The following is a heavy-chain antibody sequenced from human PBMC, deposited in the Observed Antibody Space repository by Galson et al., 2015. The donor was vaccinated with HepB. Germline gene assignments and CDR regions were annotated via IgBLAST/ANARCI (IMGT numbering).Heavy chain of an antibody. CDR2: ISSSSSTI. D-gene: IGHD3-10*01. Sequence: SLRLSCAASGFTFSSYSMNWVRQAPGKGLEWVSYISSSSSTIYYADSVKGRFTISRDNAKNSLYLQMNSLRAEDTAVYYCARGGDYYGSGSYRYWGQGTLVTVSS. CDR3: ARGGDYYGSGSYRY. CDR1: GFTFSSYS. J-gene: IGHJ4*02. V-gene: IGHV3-48*04.